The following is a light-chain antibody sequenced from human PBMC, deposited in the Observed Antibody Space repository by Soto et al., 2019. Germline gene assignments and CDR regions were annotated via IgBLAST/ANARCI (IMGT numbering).Light chain of an antibody. CDR3: QQSYSTLT. J-gene: IGKJ4*01. V-gene: IGKV1-39*01. Sequence: DIQMTQSPSSLSASIGDRVTITCRASQSISSYLNWYQQKPGKAPKLLIYAASSLQRGVPSRFSGSGSGTDFTLIISSLQPEDFATYYCQQSYSTLTFGGGTKVEIK. CDR1: QSISSY. CDR2: AAS.